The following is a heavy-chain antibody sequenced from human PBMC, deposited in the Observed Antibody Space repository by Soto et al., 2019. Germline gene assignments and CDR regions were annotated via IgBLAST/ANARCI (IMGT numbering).Heavy chain of an antibody. Sequence: QVQLQESGPGLVKPSGTLSLTCAVSGGSISTSNWWSWVRQPPGKGLEWIGEVYRTGSTNYNPSLESRLTXPLXXSXNQFSLKLTSVTAADTAVYYCARARATIAAAAIFDCWGQGTLVTVSS. V-gene: IGHV4-4*02. CDR3: ARARATIAAAAIFDC. J-gene: IGHJ4*02. D-gene: IGHD6-13*01. CDR2: VYRTGST. CDR1: GGSISTSNW.